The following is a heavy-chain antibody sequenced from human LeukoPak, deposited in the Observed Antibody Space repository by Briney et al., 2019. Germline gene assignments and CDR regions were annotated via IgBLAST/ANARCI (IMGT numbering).Heavy chain of an antibody. CDR1: GGSFSGYY. CDR2: INHSGST. V-gene: IGHV4-34*01. Sequence: SETLSLTCAVYGGSFSGYYWSWIRQPPGKGLEWIGEINHSGSTNYNPSLKSRVTISVDTSKNQFSLKLSSVTAADTAVYYCARDQYYYYGMDVWGQGTTVTVSS. CDR3: ARDQYYYYGMDV. J-gene: IGHJ6*02.